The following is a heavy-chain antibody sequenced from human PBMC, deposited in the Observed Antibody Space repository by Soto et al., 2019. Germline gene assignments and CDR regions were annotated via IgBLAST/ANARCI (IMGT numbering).Heavy chain of an antibody. CDR2: IYYSGST. CDR1: GGSISSYY. J-gene: IGHJ6*02. D-gene: IGHD1-26*01. CDR3: ARTGGSNFDHYYGMDV. Sequence: SETLSLTCTVSGGSISSYYWSWIRQPPGKGLEWIGYIYYSGSTNYNPALKSRVNISVDTSKNQFSLKLSSVAAAETAVYYCARTGGSNFDHYYGMDVWGQGTTVTVSS. V-gene: IGHV4-59*01.